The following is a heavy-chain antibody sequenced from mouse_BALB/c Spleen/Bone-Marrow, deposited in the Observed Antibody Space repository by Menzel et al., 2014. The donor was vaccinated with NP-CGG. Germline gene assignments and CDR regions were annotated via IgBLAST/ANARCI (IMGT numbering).Heavy chain of an antibody. CDR3: ASSYYDYDGYAMDY. CDR2: ISSGGSYT. CDR1: GFTFSSYA. J-gene: IGHJ4*01. D-gene: IGHD2-4*01. Sequence: EVKEVESGGGLVKPGGSLKLSCAASGFTFSSYAMSWVRQTPEKRLEWVATISSGGSYTYYPDRVKGRLPISRDNAKKTLYLEMSSLRSEDMAMYYCASSYYDYDGYAMDYWGQGTSVTVSS. V-gene: IGHV5-9-1*01.